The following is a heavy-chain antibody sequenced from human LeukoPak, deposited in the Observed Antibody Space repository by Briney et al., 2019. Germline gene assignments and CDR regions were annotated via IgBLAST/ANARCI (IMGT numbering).Heavy chain of an antibody. V-gene: IGHV4-4*08. CDR1: GGSISSYY. Sequence: SETLSLTCNLSGGSISSYYWSWLRQTPGRGLEWIGYIFASGTTNYNPSLKSRVTMSLDTSRNVFSLNLSSALPADTAVYFCARGWGSFRGRFDSWGQGILVTVSS. CDR3: ARGWGSFRGRFDS. J-gene: IGHJ4*02. D-gene: IGHD3-16*02. CDR2: IFASGTT.